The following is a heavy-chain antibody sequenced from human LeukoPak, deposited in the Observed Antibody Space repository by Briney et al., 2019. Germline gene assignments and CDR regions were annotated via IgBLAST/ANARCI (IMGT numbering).Heavy chain of an antibody. Sequence: SETLSLTCTVSGVSISSSNSYWGWIRQPPGKGLEWIGSIYYSGNTYYNASLKSQVSISIDTSKNQFSLKLSSVTAADTAVYYCTRGVLRFLSSTLFDYWGQGTLVTVSS. CDR3: TRGVLRFLSSTLFDY. V-gene: IGHV4-39*01. CDR1: GVSISSSNSY. J-gene: IGHJ4*02. CDR2: IYYSGNT. D-gene: IGHD3-3*01.